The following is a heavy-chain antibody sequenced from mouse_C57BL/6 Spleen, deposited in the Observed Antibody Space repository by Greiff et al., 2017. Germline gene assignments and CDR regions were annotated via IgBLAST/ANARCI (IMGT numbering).Heavy chain of an antibody. J-gene: IGHJ2*01. CDR1: GYTFTSYW. CDR2: IDPSDSYT. Sequence: QVQLQQPGAELVKPGASVKLSCKASGYTFTSYWMQWVKQRPGQGLEWIGEIDPSDSYTNYNQKFKGKATLTVDTSSSTAYMQLSSLTSEDSAVYYCARKAGDYDYYFDYWGQGTTLTVSS. CDR3: ARKAGDYDYYFDY. D-gene: IGHD2-4*01. V-gene: IGHV1-50*01.